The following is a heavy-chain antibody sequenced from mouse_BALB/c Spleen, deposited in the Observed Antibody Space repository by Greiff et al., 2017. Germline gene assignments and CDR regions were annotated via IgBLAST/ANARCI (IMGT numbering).Heavy chain of an antibody. CDR1: GFTFSSYA. V-gene: IGHV5-9-1*01. D-gene: IGHD1-1*01. J-gene: IGHJ2*01. CDR2: ISSGGSYT. Sequence: EVMLVESGGGLVKPGGSLKLSCAASGFTFSSYAMSWVRQTPEKRLEWVATISSGGSYTYYPDSVKGRFTISRDNARNILYLQMSSLRSEDTAMYYCARKSYYGSSLDDWGQGTTLTVSS. CDR3: ARKSYYGSSLDD.